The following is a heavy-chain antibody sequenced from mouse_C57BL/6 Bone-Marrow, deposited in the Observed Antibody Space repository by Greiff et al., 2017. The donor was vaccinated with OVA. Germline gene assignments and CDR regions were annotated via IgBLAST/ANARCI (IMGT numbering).Heavy chain of an antibody. CDR2: IYPGSGST. Sequence: QVQLQQSGAELVKPGASVKMSCKASGYTFTSYWITWVKQRPGQGLEWIGDIYPGSGSTNYNEKFKSKATLTVDTSSSTAYMQLSSLTSEDSAVYYCARAPRWDDWYFDVWGTGTTVTVSS. D-gene: IGHD4-1*01. J-gene: IGHJ1*03. CDR3: ARAPRWDDWYFDV. CDR1: GYTFTSYW. V-gene: IGHV1-55*01.